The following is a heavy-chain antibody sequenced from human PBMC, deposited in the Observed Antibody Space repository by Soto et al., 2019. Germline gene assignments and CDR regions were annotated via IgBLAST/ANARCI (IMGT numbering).Heavy chain of an antibody. CDR3: AKQGEEWELPDAFDI. J-gene: IGHJ3*02. CDR1: GFTFSSYG. V-gene: IGHV3-30*18. CDR2: ISYDGSNK. D-gene: IGHD1-26*01. Sequence: GSLRLSCAASGFTFSSYGMHWVRQAPGKGLEWVAVISYDGSNKYYADSVKGRFTISRDNSKNTLYLQMNSLRAEDTAVYYCAKQGEEWELPDAFDIWGQGTMVTVSS.